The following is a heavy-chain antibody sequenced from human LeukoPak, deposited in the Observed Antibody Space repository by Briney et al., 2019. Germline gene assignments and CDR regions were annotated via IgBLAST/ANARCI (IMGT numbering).Heavy chain of an antibody. Sequence: ASVKVSCKASGYTFTGYYMHWVRQAPGQGLEWMGWINPNSGGTNYAQKFQGRVTMTRDTSISTAYMELSRLRSDDTAVYYCARGEIITMIVPRRYYMDVWGKGTTVTISS. V-gene: IGHV1-2*02. D-gene: IGHD3-22*01. CDR1: GYTFTGYY. CDR2: INPNSGGT. J-gene: IGHJ6*03. CDR3: ARGEIITMIVPRRYYMDV.